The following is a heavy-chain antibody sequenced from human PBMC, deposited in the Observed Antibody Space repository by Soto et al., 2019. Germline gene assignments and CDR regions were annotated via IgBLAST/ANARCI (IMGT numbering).Heavy chain of an antibody. D-gene: IGHD3-9*01. CDR3: ARDQFLPYYDILTGYYEYYYYGMDV. Sequence: ASVKVSWKASGYTFTSYGISWVRQAPGQGLEWMGWISAYNGNTNYAQKLQGRVTMTTDTSTSTAYMELRSLRSDDTAVYYCARDQFLPYYDILTGYYEYYYYGMDVWGQGTTVTVSS. CDR1: GYTFTSYG. V-gene: IGHV1-18*01. CDR2: ISAYNGNT. J-gene: IGHJ6*02.